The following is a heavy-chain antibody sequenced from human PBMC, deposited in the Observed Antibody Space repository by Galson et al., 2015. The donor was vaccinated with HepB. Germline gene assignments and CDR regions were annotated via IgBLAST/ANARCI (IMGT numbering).Heavy chain of an antibody. CDR2: INPSGGST. CDR1: GYTFTSYY. D-gene: IGHD4-17*01. V-gene: IGHV1-46*03. CDR3: ARGPSYGDYPGYYYYYGMDV. Sequence: SVKVSCKASGYTFTSYYMHWVRQAPGQGLEWMGIINPSGGSTSYAQKFQGRVTMTRDTSTSTVYMELSSLRSEDTAVYYCARGPSYGDYPGYYYYYGMDVWGQGTTVTVSS. J-gene: IGHJ6*02.